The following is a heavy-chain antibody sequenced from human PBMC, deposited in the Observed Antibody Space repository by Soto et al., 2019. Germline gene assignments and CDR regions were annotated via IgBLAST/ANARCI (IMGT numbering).Heavy chain of an antibody. CDR1: GGSFSTYA. J-gene: IGHJ4*02. CDR2: IIPVFGTT. CDR3: ARDNNANNFPFYFDS. D-gene: IGHD1-20*01. V-gene: IGHV1-69*01. Sequence: QVHLMQSGAEVKKPESSVTVSCKASGGSFSTYAIDWGRQAPGQGLEGMGGIIPVFGTTTYAQEFQGRITITADESTSTAYMQLSSLRSEDTAVYYCARDNNANNFPFYFDSWGQGTLVTVSS.